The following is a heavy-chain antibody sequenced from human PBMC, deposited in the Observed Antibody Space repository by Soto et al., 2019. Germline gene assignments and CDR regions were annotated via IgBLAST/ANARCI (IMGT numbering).Heavy chain of an antibody. D-gene: IGHD2-15*01. CDR2: ISAYNGNT. J-gene: IGHJ5*02. V-gene: IGHV1-18*04. CDR3: ARDRCSGGSCYSGWFDP. CDR1: GYTFTSYG. Sequence: QVPLVQSGAEVKKPGASVKVSCKASGYTFTSYGISWVRQAPGQGLEWMGWISAYNGNTNYAQKLQGRVTMTTDTSTSTAYMELRSLRSDDTAVYYCARDRCSGGSCYSGWFDPWGQGTLVTVSS.